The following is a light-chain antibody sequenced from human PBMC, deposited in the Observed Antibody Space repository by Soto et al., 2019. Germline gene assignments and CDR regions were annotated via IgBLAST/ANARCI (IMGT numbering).Light chain of an antibody. CDR2: AAS. CDR3: QQYNDSPPT. CDR1: QSVRSN. V-gene: IGKV3-15*01. Sequence: EIVMTQSPATLSVSPGERATLSCRASQSVRSNVAWYQQKPGQAPRLLIYAASTRATGIPVRFSGSGSGTEFTLTICSLQSEDFAVYYCQQYNDSPPTFGQGTKVEIK. J-gene: IGKJ1*01.